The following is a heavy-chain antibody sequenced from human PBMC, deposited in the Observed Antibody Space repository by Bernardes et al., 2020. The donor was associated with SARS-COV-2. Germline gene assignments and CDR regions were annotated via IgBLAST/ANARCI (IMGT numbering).Heavy chain of an antibody. CDR3: AIGGEGFTMIIVLIQPMDV. Sequence: SVKVSCKASGYTFTSYGISWVRQAPGQGLEWMGWISGYNGNTNYAQKLQGRVTMTTDTSTSTAYMELRSLRSDDTAVYYCAIGGEGFTMIIVLIQPMDVWGQGTTVTVSS. CDR2: ISGYNGNT. V-gene: IGHV1-18*01. CDR1: GYTFTSYG. D-gene: IGHD3-22*01. J-gene: IGHJ6*02.